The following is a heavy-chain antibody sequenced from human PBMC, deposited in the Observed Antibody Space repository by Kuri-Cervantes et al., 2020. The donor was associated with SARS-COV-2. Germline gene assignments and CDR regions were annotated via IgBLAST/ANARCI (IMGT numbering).Heavy chain of an antibody. CDR3: ARDGLSGYIVVVPAAFDY. CDR1: GGSISSYY. V-gene: IGHV4-4*07. J-gene: IGHJ4*02. CDR2: IYTSGST. D-gene: IGHD2-2*01. Sequence: ESLKISCTVSGGSISSYYWSWIRQPAGKGLEWIGRIYTSGSTNYNPSLKSRVTISVDTSKNQFSLKLSSVTAADTAVYYCARDGLSGYIVVVPAAFDYWGQGTLVTVSS.